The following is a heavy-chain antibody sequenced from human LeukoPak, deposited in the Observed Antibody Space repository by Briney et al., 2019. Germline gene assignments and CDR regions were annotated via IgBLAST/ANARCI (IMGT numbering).Heavy chain of an antibody. V-gene: IGHV1-69*13. CDR3: ARESSVSYDSSGYYPGRAFDI. D-gene: IGHD3-22*01. Sequence: SVKVSCKASGGTFSSYAISRVRQAPGQGLEWMGGIIPIFGTANYAQKFQGRVTITADESTSTAYMELSSLRSEDTAVYYCARESSVSYDSSGYYPGRAFDIWGQGTLVTVSS. CDR1: GGTFSSYA. CDR2: IIPIFGTA. J-gene: IGHJ4*02.